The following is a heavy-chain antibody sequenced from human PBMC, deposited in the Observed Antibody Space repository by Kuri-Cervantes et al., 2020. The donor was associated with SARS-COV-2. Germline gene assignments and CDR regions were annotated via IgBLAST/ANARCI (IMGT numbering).Heavy chain of an antibody. Sequence: GGSLRLSCAASGFTVSSYAMHWVRQAPGKGLEWVAVISYDGSNKYYADSVKGRFTISRDNSKNTLYLQMNSLRAEDTAVYYCARAFMVRGVNGPGYWGQGTLVTVSS. V-gene: IGHV3-30-3*01. CDR1: GFTVSSYA. CDR2: ISYDGSNK. J-gene: IGHJ4*02. CDR3: ARAFMVRGVNGPGY. D-gene: IGHD3-10*01.